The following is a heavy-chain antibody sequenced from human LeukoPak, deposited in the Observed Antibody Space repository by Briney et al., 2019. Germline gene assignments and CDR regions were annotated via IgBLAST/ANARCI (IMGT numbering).Heavy chain of an antibody. CDR1: GGSISSYY. CDR3: AREPYDYVWGSYPVGYFDY. D-gene: IGHD3-16*02. Sequence: SETLSLTCTVSGGSISSYYWSWIRQPPGKGLEWIGYIYYSGSTYYNPSLKSRVTISVDTSKNQFSLKLSSVTAADTAVYYCAREPYDYVWGSYPVGYFDYWGQGTLVTVSS. CDR2: IYYSGST. V-gene: IGHV4-59*12. J-gene: IGHJ4*02.